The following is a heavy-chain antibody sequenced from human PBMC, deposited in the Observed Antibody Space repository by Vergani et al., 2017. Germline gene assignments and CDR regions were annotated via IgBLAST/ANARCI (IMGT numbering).Heavy chain of an antibody. J-gene: IGHJ4*02. CDR3: ATFDRLRGFDY. CDR2: IKQDGSEK. V-gene: IGHV3-7*01. CDR1: GFTFSSYW. Sequence: EVQLVESGGGLVQPGGSLRLSCAASGFTFSSYWMSWVRQAPGRGLEWVANIKQDGSEKYYVDSVKGRFTISRDNAKNSLYLQMNSLRAEDTAVYYCATFDRLRGFDYWGQGTLVTVSS. D-gene: IGHD4-17*01.